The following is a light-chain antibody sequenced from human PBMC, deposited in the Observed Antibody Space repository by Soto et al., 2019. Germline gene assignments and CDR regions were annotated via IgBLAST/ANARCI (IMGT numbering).Light chain of an antibody. CDR1: SSDVGGYNY. Sequence: SALSQPRSVSGSPGQSVTTSCTGTSSDVGGYNYVSWYQQHPGKAPKLMIYDVSKRPSGVPDRFSGSKSGNTASLTISGLQAQDEADYYCCSYAGSFRVFGTGTKVTVL. V-gene: IGLV2-11*01. J-gene: IGLJ1*01. CDR3: CSYAGSFRV. CDR2: DVS.